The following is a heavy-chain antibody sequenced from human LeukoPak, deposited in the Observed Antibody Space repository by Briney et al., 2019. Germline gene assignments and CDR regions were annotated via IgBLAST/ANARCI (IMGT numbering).Heavy chain of an antibody. J-gene: IGHJ4*02. D-gene: IGHD7-27*01. CDR2: MSPNSGNT. V-gene: IGHV1-8*01. CDR3: ARSPPNWGFDY. CDR1: GYTFINYD. Sequence: ASVKVSCKASGYTFINYDINWVRQATGQGPEWMGWMSPNSGNTGYAQNFQSRVTMTSDTSISTAYMELSSLRSEDTAVYYCARSPPNWGFDYWGQGILVTVSS.